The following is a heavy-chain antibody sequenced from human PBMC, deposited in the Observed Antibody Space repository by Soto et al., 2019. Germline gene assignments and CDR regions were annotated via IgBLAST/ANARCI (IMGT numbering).Heavy chain of an antibody. D-gene: IGHD1-26*01. CDR2: FHYSGST. CDR3: ARLYSGSYQPDY. CDR1: GGSFRSSSYY. Sequence: NPSETLSLTCTVSGGSFRSSSYYWGWIRQPPGKGLEWIGSFHYSGSTYFSPSLKSRVTISADTSKSQFSLKVHSVTAADTAVYFCARLYSGSYQPDYWGQGTLVTVSS. V-gene: IGHV4-39*01. J-gene: IGHJ4*02.